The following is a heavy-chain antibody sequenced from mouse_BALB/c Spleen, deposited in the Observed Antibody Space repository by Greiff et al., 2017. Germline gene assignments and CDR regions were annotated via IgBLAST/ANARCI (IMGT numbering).Heavy chain of an antibody. Sequence: EVLLVESGGELVKPGGSLKLSCAASGFTFSSYGMSWVRQTPDKRLEWVATISSGGSYTYYPDSVKGRFTISRDNAKNTLYLQMSSLKSEDTAMYYCASAYAMDYWGQGTSVTVSS. J-gene: IGHJ4*01. CDR3: ASAYAMDY. CDR2: ISSGGSYT. V-gene: IGHV5-6*01. CDR1: GFTFSSYG.